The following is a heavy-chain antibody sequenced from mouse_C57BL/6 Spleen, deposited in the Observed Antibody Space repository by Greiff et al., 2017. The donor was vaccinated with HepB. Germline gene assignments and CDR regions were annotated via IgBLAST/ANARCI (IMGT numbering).Heavy chain of an antibody. CDR2: IDPSDSYT. Sequence: VQLQQSGAELVMPGASVKLSCKASGYTFTSYWMHWVKQRPGQGLEWIGEIDPSDSYTNYNQKFKGKSTLTVDKSSSTAYMQLSSLTSEDSAVDYCARKTTVGPYAMDYWGQGTSVTVSS. J-gene: IGHJ4*01. V-gene: IGHV1-69*01. D-gene: IGHD1-1*01. CDR3: ARKTTVGPYAMDY. CDR1: GYTFTSYW.